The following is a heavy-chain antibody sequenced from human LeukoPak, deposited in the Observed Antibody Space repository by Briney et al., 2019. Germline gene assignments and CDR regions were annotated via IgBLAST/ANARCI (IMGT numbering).Heavy chain of an antibody. Sequence: SETLSLTCAVYGASFSEDYWSWIRQPPGKGLEWIGEIIHSGSTKYNPSLKSRVTMSLDMSKNQFSLKLTSVTAADTAVYYCARGRSSGWYSYYYYYYMDVWGKGTTVTVSS. J-gene: IGHJ6*03. V-gene: IGHV4-34*01. D-gene: IGHD6-19*01. CDR3: ARGRSSGWYSYYYYYYMDV. CDR1: GASFSEDY. CDR2: IIHSGST.